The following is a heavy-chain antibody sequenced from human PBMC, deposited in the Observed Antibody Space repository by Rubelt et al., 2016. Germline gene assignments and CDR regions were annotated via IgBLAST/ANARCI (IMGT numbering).Heavy chain of an antibody. CDR2: ISGSGTPR. Sequence: GLEWVSCISGSGTPRYYADAVKGRVTSSRDNAKNSLYRQMNSLRVEDTAIYYCARRCDYFDYWGQGTLVPVSS. J-gene: IGHJ4*02. V-gene: IGHV3-11*01. CDR3: ARRCDYFDY.